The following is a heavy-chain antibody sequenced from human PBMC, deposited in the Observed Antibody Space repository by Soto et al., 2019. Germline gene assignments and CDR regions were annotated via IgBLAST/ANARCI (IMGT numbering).Heavy chain of an antibody. CDR2: VYSSGTT. V-gene: IGHV4-4*07. CDR3: ARDIASYAYGEGY. Sequence: SETLSLTCTVSGGSINSYWWSWIRQPAGKGLEWIGRVYSSGTTDYNPSLNSRATMSVETSKNQFSLKLSSVTAADTAVYYCARDIASYAYGEGYWGQGIQVTSPQ. J-gene: IGHJ4*02. CDR1: GGSINSYW. D-gene: IGHD2-21*01.